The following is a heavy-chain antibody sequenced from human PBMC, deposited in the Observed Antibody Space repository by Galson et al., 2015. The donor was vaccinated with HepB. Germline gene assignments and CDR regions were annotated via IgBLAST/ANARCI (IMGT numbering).Heavy chain of an antibody. J-gene: IGHJ4*02. D-gene: IGHD6-19*01. Sequence: QSGAEVKKPGASVKVSCKASGYTFINYGIAWVRQAPGQGLEWLGWLSTYNGNTDFAQNFQGRVSMTTDTSTNTAYMELKSLKLDDTAVYYCARDSSSGWETHFDSWGQGTLVTVSS. CDR1: GYTFINYG. V-gene: IGHV1-18*04. CDR3: ARDSSSGWETHFDS. CDR2: LSTYNGNT.